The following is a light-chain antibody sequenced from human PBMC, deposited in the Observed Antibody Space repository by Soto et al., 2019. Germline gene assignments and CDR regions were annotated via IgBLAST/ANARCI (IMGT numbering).Light chain of an antibody. CDR3: MQGTHWPPVT. Sequence: DVVMTQSPVSLPVTLGQPASISCRSSQSLVHSDGNTYLNWFQQRPGQSPRRLIYKVSNRDSGVPDRFSGSGSGTDFTLKISRVEAEDLGVYYCMQGTHWPPVTFGQGTRLEIK. CDR1: QSLVHSDGNTY. J-gene: IGKJ5*01. V-gene: IGKV2-30*02. CDR2: KVS.